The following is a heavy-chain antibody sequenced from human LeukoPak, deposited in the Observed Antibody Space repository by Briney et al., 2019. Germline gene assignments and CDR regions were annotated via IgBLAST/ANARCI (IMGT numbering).Heavy chain of an antibody. V-gene: IGHV3-11*04. J-gene: IGHJ4*02. CDR1: GFTFSDYY. CDR3: VRDVTGIHFDF. CDR2: ISSGGTTR. D-gene: IGHD1-20*01. Sequence: PGGSLRLSCAASGFTFSDYYMSWIRQAPGKGLEWISYISSGGTTRYYVDSVKGRFTISRDNAKNSPYLQMNSLRAEDTAVYYCVRDVTGIHFDFWGQGTLVTVSS.